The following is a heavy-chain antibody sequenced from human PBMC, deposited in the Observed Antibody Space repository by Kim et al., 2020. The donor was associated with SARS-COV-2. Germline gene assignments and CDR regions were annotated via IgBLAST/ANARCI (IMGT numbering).Heavy chain of an antibody. CDR3: ASGGGSGSYLYYFYY. Sequence: SETLSLTCAVYGGSFSGYYWSWIRQPPGKGLGWIGEINHSGSTNYNPSLKSRVTISVDTSKNQFSLKLSSVTAADTAVYYCASGGGSGSYLYYFYYWGQGTLVTVSS. CDR2: INHSGST. J-gene: IGHJ4*02. V-gene: IGHV4-34*01. CDR1: GGSFSGYY. D-gene: IGHD3-10*01.